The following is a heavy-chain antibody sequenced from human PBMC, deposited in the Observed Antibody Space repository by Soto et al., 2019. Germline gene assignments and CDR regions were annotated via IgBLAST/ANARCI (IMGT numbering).Heavy chain of an antibody. D-gene: IGHD3-9*01. CDR1: GYTFTSYG. J-gene: IGHJ6*02. V-gene: IGHV1-18*01. Sequence: GASVKVSCKASGYTFTSYGISWVRQAPGQGLEWMGWISAYNGNTNYAQKLQGRVTMTTDTSTSTAYMELRSLRSDDTALYYCARYYDILTGFYYYYGMDVWGQGTTVTVSS. CDR2: ISAYNGNT. CDR3: ARYYDILTGFYYYYGMDV.